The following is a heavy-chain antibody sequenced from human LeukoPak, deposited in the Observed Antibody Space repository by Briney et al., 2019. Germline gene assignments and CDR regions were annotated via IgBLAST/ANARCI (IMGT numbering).Heavy chain of an antibody. CDR3: ATGPYCSSTSCYYDY. V-gene: IGHV5-51*01. CDR1: GYRFTSYW. D-gene: IGHD2-2*01. CDR2: IYPGDSDT. J-gene: IGHJ4*02. Sequence: PGESLKISCKGSGYRFTSYWIGWVRQMPGKGLEWMGIIYPGDSDTRYSPSFQGQVTISADKSISTAYLQWSSLKASDTAMYYCATGPYCSSTSCYYDYWGQGTLVTVSS.